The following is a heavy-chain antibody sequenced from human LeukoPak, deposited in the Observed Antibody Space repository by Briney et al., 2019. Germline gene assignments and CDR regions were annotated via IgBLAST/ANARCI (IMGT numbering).Heavy chain of an antibody. V-gene: IGHV3-23*01. D-gene: IGHD6-6*01. CDR2: ISGSGGST. CDR3: AKPYSSSSRHFDY. J-gene: IGHJ4*02. CDR1: GFTFSSYA. Sequence: GGSPRLSCAASGFTFSSYAMSWVRQAPGKGLEWVSAISGSGGSTYYADSVKGRFTISRDNSKNTLYLQMNSLRAEDTAVYYCAKPYSSSSRHFDYWGQGTLVTVSS.